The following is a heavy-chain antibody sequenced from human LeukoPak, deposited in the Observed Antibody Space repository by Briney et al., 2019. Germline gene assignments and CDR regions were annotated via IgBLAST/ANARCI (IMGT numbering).Heavy chain of an antibody. CDR1: VGSFSGYY. V-gene: IGHV4-34*01. Sequence: SETLSLTSAVYVGSFSGYYWSSIRQPPGKGVWCSWEINHTGSTNYNPSLKSRVTISVAPSKNQFSRELSSVTAADTAVYYCARRNMVRGVYDLFFDYWGQGTLVTVSS. CDR2: INHTGST. J-gene: IGHJ4*02. D-gene: IGHD3-10*01. CDR3: ARRNMVRGVYDLFFDY.